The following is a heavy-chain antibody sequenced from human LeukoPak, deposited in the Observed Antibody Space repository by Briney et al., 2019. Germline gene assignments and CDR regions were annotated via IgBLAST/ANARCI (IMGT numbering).Heavy chain of an antibody. CDR3: ARLYDFWSGPSDYYYMDV. D-gene: IGHD3-3*01. V-gene: IGHV1-69*05. J-gene: IGHJ6*03. CDR1: GGTFSSYA. CDR2: IIPIFGTA. Sequence: GASVKVSCKASGGTFSSYAISWVRQAPGQGLEWMGGIIPIFGTANYAQKFQGRVTTTTDESTSTAYMELSSLRSEDTAVYYCARLYDFWSGPSDYYYMDVWGKGTTVTVSS.